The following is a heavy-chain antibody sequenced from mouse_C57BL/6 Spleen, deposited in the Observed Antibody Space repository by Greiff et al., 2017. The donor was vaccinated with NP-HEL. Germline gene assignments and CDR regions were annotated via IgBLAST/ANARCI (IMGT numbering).Heavy chain of an antibody. CDR3: ARYYDGYFWYFDV. D-gene: IGHD2-3*01. Sequence: EVQLQESGGGLVQPGGSLSLSCAASGFTFTDYYMSWVRQPPGKALEWLGFIRNKANGYTTEYSASVKGRFTISRDNSQSILYLQMNALRAEDSATYYCARYYDGYFWYFDVWGTGTTVTVSS. CDR1: GFTFTDYY. CDR2: IRNKANGYTT. J-gene: IGHJ1*03. V-gene: IGHV7-3*01.